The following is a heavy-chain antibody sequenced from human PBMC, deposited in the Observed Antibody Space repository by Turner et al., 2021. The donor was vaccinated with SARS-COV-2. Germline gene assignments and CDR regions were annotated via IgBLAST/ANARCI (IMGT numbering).Heavy chain of an antibody. CDR3: AGGHLVVVLTNYYYSGLDV. V-gene: IGHV4-34*01. J-gene: IGHJ6*02. Sequence: QVQLQEWVAGLLKRSETLSLTCAVSGGPFGGYHWSWIRQSPGRGLEGIGEIKHRRTTKYNPSLESRVTVSVDTPKNQLTLKMTSVTATDTAGYYCAGGHLVVVLTNYYYSGLDVWGQGTTVTVSS. CDR2: IKHRRTT. CDR1: GGPFGGYH. D-gene: IGHD3-22*01.